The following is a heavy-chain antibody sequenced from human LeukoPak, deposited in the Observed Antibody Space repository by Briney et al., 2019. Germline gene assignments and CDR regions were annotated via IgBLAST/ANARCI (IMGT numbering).Heavy chain of an antibody. CDR3: ASSYYDSSGLDY. CDR1: GYTFTGYG. V-gene: IGHV1-18*01. D-gene: IGHD3-22*01. Sequence: ASVKVSCKASGYTFTGYGISWVRRAPGQGLEWMGWISAYNGNTNYAQKLQGRVTMTTDTSTSTAYMELRSLRSDDTAVYYCASSYYDSSGLDYWGQGTLVTVSS. J-gene: IGHJ4*02. CDR2: ISAYNGNT.